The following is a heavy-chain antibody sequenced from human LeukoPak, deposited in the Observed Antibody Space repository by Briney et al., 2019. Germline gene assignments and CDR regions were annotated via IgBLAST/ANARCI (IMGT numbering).Heavy chain of an antibody. Sequence: PSETLSLTCAVYGGSFSGYYWSWIRQPPGKGLEWIGEINHSGSTNYNPPLKSRVTISVDTSKNQFSLKLSSVTAADTAVYYCARVGRVKRFDPWGQGTLVTVSP. CDR3: ARVGRVKRFDP. J-gene: IGHJ5*02. CDR1: GGSFSGYY. CDR2: INHSGST. D-gene: IGHD1-26*01. V-gene: IGHV4-34*01.